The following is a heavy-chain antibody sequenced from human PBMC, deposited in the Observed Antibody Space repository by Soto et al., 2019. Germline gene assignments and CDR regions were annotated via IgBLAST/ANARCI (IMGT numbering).Heavy chain of an antibody. CDR3: GKGGSFDI. CDR2: ITSDVNYK. V-gene: IGHV3-30*18. CDR1: GFAFSAYG. D-gene: IGHD3-16*01. Sequence: GGSLRLSCAASGFAFSAYGLHWVRQAPGKELEWVAIITSDVNYKYYADSVKGRFTISRDNSKNTLFLQMNSLRAEDTAVYYWGKGGSFDIWGQGTLVTVSS. J-gene: IGHJ4*02.